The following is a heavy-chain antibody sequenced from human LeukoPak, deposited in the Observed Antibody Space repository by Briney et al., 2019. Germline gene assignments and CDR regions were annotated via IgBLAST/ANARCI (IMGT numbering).Heavy chain of an antibody. CDR1: GFTFSSYT. V-gene: IGHV3-21*01. CDR3: ARGSDTAMVLFYYFDY. CDR2: ISSSSSYI. D-gene: IGHD5-18*01. J-gene: IGHJ4*02. Sequence: PGGSLRLSCAASGFTFSSYTMNWVRQAPGKGLEWVSSISSSSSYIYYADSVKGRLTISRDNAKNSLYLQMNTLRAEDTAVYYCARGSDTAMVLFYYFDYWGQGTLVTVSS.